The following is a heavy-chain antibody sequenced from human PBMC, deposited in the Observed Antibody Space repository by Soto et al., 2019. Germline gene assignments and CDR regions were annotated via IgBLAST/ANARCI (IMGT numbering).Heavy chain of an antibody. J-gene: IGHJ6*02. CDR3: ARVAYSIAARPGYYYGMDV. Sequence: ASVKVYCKASGYTFTGYYMHWVRQAPGQGLEWMGWINPNSGGTNYAQKFQGRVTMTRDTSISKAYMELSRLRSDDTAVYYCARVAYSIAARPGYYYGMDVWGQGTTVTVSS. CDR2: INPNSGGT. V-gene: IGHV1-2*02. CDR1: GYTFTGYY. D-gene: IGHD6-6*01.